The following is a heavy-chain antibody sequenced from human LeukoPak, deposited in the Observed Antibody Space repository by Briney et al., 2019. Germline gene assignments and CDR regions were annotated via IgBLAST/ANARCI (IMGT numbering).Heavy chain of an antibody. CDR3: AREDLRYDSSGYWSVYYFDY. CDR2: IYTSGSP. Sequence: SETLSLTCTVSGGSISSYYWSWIRQPAGKGLEWIGRIYTSGSPNYNPSLKSRVTMSVDTSKNQFSLKLSSVTAADTAVYYCAREDLRYDSSGYWSVYYFDYWGQGTLVTVSS. CDR1: GGSISSYY. J-gene: IGHJ4*02. V-gene: IGHV4-4*07. D-gene: IGHD3-22*01.